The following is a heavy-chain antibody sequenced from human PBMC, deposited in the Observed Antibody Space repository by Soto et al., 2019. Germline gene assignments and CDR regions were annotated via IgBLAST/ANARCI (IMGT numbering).Heavy chain of an antibody. CDR3: ARVPYSEAAAGPNPPTYYYYGMDV. D-gene: IGHD6-13*01. Sequence: PSETLSLTCTVSGGSISSYYWSWIRQPPGKGLEWIGYIYYSGSTNYNPSLKSRFTISVDTSKNKFSLNLNSVTAADTAVYYCARVPYSEAAAGPNPPTYYYYGMDVWGQGTTVTVSS. CDR2: IYYSGST. CDR1: GGSISSYY. V-gene: IGHV4-59*01. J-gene: IGHJ6*02.